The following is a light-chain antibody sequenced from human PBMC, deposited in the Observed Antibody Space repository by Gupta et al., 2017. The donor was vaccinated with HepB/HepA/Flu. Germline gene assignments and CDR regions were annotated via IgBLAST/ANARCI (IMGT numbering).Light chain of an antibody. CDR2: DAS. Sequence: DIVLPQSPATLSLSPGERAPLSCRASQGVSSYLAWYQQKPGQAPSLLIYDASSRATGIPARFSGSGSGTDFTLTISSLEPEDFAVYYCQQSSNWPMTFGQGTRLEIK. CDR3: QQSSNWPMT. J-gene: IGKJ5*01. CDR1: QGVSSY. V-gene: IGKV3-11*01.